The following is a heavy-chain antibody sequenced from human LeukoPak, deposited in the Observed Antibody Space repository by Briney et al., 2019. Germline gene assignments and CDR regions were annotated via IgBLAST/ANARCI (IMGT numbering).Heavy chain of an antibody. Sequence: SETLSLTCSVSGYSISSGYYWGWIRQPPGKGLEWIGRIYHSGSTYYNPSLKSRVTISVDTSKNQFSLKLSSVTAADTAVYYCAGENWNDPFYYYYYMDVWGKGTTVTVSS. CDR1: GYSISSGYY. CDR3: AGENWNDPFYYYYYMDV. V-gene: IGHV4-38-2*02. D-gene: IGHD1-1*01. CDR2: IYHSGST. J-gene: IGHJ6*03.